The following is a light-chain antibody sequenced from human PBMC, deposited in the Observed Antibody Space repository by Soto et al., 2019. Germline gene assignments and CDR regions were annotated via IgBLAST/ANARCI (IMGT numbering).Light chain of an antibody. CDR2: GAS. CDR3: QQYNNWPPYT. V-gene: IGKV3-15*01. J-gene: IGKJ2*01. Sequence: IVMTQSPATLSVSPGERATLSCRASPSVSSNLARYQQKSGQAPRLLIYGASTRATGIPARFSGSGYGTEFTLTISSLQSEDVAVYYCQQYNNWPPYTFGQGPKLEIK. CDR1: PSVSSN.